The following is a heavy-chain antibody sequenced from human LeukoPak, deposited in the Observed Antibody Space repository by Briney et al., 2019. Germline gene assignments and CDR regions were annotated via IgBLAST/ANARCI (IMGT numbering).Heavy chain of an antibody. CDR2: INHSGST. CDR3: ARRPKRGLFVY. CDR1: GGSFSGYY. V-gene: IGHV4-34*01. D-gene: IGHD3-10*01. J-gene: IGHJ4*02. Sequence: SETLSLTCAVYGGSFSGYYWSWIRQPPGKGLEGIGEINHSGSTNYNPSLRSRVTISVDTSKNQFSLKLSSVTAADTAVYYCARRPKRGLFVYWGQGTLVTVSS.